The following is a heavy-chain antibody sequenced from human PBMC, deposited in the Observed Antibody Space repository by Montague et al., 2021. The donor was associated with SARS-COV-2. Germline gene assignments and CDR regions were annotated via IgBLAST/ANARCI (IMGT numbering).Heavy chain of an antibody. CDR1: GGSISSYY. Sequence: SETLSLTSTVSGGSISSYYWSWIRQPPGKGLEWIGYIYYSGSTNYNPSLKSRVTISVDTSKNQFSLKLSSVTAADTAVYYCAREGMVRGSYYYYGMDVWCQGTTVTVSS. D-gene: IGHD3-10*01. CDR3: AREGMVRGSYYYYGMDV. J-gene: IGHJ6*02. V-gene: IGHV4-59*01. CDR2: IYYSGST.